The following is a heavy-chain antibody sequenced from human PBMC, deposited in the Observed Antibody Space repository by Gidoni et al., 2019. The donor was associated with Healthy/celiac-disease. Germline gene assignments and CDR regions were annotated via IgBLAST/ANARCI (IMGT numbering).Heavy chain of an antibody. D-gene: IGHD6-19*01. Sequence: EVQLVESGGGLVKPGGSLRLSCAASGFTFSSYSMNWVRQAPGKGLEWVSSISSSSSYIYYADSVKGRFTISRDNAKNSLYLQMNSLRAEDTAVYYCARETSSGWYFLDYWGQGTLVTVSS. J-gene: IGHJ4*02. V-gene: IGHV3-21*01. CDR3: ARETSSGWYFLDY. CDR1: GFTFSSYS. CDR2: ISSSSSYI.